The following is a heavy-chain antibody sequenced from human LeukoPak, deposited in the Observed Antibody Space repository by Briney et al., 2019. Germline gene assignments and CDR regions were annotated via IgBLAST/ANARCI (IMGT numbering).Heavy chain of an antibody. V-gene: IGHV4-34*01. CDR3: ARGLSGTGFDY. CDR2: INHSGSN. CDR1: GESFSGYY. Sequence: SETLSLTCAVYGESFSGYYWSWIRQPPGKGLEWIGEINHSGSNNYNPSLKSRVTISVDTSKIQFSMKLSSVTAAGTAVYYCARGLSGTGFDYWGQGTLVTVSS. J-gene: IGHJ4*02. D-gene: IGHD6-19*01.